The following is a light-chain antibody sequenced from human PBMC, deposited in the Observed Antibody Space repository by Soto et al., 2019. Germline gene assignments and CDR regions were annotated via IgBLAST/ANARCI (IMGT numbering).Light chain of an antibody. CDR1: QSISSW. CDR3: QQYNTYWT. J-gene: IGKJ1*01. V-gene: IGKV1-5*01. Sequence: DIQMTQSPSTLSASVVDRVTTTCRASQSISSWLAWYQQKPGKAPKLLIYDASSLESGVPSRFSGSGSGTEFTLTIRSLEPDDVATYYRQQYNTYWTFGQGTKVDIK. CDR2: DAS.